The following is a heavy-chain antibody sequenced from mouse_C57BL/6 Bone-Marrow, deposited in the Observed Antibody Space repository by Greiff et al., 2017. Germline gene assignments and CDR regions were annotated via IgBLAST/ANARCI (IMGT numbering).Heavy chain of an antibody. CDR1: GFTFSSYA. V-gene: IGHV5-4*01. J-gene: IGHJ4*01. Sequence: EVMLVESGGGLVKPGGSLKLSCAASGFTFSSYAMSWVRQTPEQRLEWVATISDGGSYTYYPDNVKGRFTISRDNAKNNLYLQMSHLKSEDTAMYYCARDDYYGSSYYAMDYWGQGTSVTVSS. CDR2: ISDGGSYT. CDR3: ARDDYYGSSYYAMDY. D-gene: IGHD1-1*01.